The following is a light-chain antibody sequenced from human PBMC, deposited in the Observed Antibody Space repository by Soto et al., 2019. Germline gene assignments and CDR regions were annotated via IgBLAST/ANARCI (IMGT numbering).Light chain of an antibody. J-gene: IGLJ2*01. V-gene: IGLV7-43*01. Sequence: QAMVTQEPSLTVSPGGTVTLTCASSTGAVTSGYYPNWFQQKPGQAPRALIYNTSNKHSWTPARFSGSLLGGKAALTLSGVQPEDEAEYYCLLYYGGAGVFGGGTKVTVL. CDR1: TGAVTSGYY. CDR3: LLYYGGAGV. CDR2: NTS.